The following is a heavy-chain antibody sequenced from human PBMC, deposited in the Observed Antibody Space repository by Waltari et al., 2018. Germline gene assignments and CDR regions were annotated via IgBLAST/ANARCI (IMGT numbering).Heavy chain of an antibody. Sequence: QVQVVQSGAEVKKPGASVKVSCKTSGYTFTDYFFHWVRQAPGQGLEWLVSINPQNGGTNDAQKFQGRVTMSRATSSSTAYMVLCRLRSDDTAVDYCAKGASTYGSTGGFDYWGQGALITVSS. CDR3: AKGASTYGSTGGFDY. J-gene: IGHJ4*02. D-gene: IGHD1-1*01. CDR2: INPQNGGT. V-gene: IGHV1-2*02. CDR1: GYTFTDYF.